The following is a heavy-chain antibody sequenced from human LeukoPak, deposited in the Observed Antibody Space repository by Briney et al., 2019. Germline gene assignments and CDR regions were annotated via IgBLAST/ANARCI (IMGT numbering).Heavy chain of an antibody. D-gene: IGHD5-18*01. CDR3: ARWRYSSSLDAFDI. Sequence: GASVKVSCKASGYTFTSYGISWVRQAPGQGLEWMGWISAYNGNTNYAQKLQGRVTMTTDTSTSTAYMELRSLRSDDTAVYYCARWRYSSSLDAFDIWGQGTMVTVSS. CDR2: ISAYNGNT. CDR1: GYTFTSYG. J-gene: IGHJ3*02. V-gene: IGHV1-18*01.